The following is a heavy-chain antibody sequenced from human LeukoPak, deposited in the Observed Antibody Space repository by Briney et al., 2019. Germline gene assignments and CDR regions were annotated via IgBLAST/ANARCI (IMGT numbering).Heavy chain of an antibody. CDR1: RYTFTRTY. J-gene: IGHJ3*02. CDR2: SNADDGGR. D-gene: IGHD2-2*01. Sequence: ASVKVSCKASRYTFTRTYMHWVRQAPGQGLEWVGWSNADDGGRRYPDKFPGRVTMTRDTSITTAYMEPYSLTSDDTAVYVCAPDSVVVRNSMNAFDIGGQGTMVTVS. V-gene: IGHV1-2*02. CDR3: APDSVVVRNSMNAFDI.